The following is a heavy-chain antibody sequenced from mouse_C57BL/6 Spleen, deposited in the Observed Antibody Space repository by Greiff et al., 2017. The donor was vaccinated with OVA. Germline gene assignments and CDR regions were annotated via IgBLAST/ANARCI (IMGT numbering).Heavy chain of an antibody. D-gene: IGHD1-1*01. CDR2: IRNKANGYTT. CDR3: ARYPLGSSPYYYAIDY. J-gene: IGHJ4*01. Sequence: EVKLVESGGGLVQPGGSLSLSCAASGFTFTDYYMSWVRQPPGKALEWLGFIRNKANGYTTEYSASVKGRFTISRDNSQSILYLQMNALRAEDSATYYCARYPLGSSPYYYAIDYWGQGTSVTVSS. V-gene: IGHV7-3*01. CDR1: GFTFTDYY.